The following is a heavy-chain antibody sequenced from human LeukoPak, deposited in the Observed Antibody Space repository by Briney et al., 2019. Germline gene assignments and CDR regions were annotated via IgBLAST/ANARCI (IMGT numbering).Heavy chain of an antibody. CDR3: ARAGYCSGAICYSPHHYYMDV. Sequence: GGSLRLSCAASGFTFRSYWMSWVRQAPGKGLEWVASIKEDGSVKYHADSVKGRFTISRDTAKNSLYLQISSLRAEDTAVYYCARAGYCSGAICYSPHHYYMDVWGKGTTVTVSS. J-gene: IGHJ6*03. V-gene: IGHV3-7*01. CDR1: GFTFRSYW. CDR2: IKEDGSVK. D-gene: IGHD2-15*01.